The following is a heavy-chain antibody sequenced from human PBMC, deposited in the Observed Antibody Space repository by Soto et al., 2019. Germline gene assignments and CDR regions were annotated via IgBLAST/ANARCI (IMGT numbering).Heavy chain of an antibody. Sequence: PSETLSLTCTVSGGSISSSSYYLGWIRQPPGKGLEWIGSIYYSGSTYYNPSLKSRVTISVDTSKNQFSLKLSSVTAADTAVYYCARRPPSYYDSSGEGWFDPWGQGTLVTVSS. CDR3: ARRPPSYYDSSGEGWFDP. J-gene: IGHJ5*02. CDR2: IYYSGST. V-gene: IGHV4-39*01. D-gene: IGHD3-22*01. CDR1: GGSISSSSYY.